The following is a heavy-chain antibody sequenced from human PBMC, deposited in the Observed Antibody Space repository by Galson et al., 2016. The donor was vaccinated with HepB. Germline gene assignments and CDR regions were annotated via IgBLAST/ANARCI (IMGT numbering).Heavy chain of an antibody. CDR1: GFNFRGYG. CDR2: IWNDGSYK. D-gene: IGHD6-19*01. V-gene: IGHV3-33*01. Sequence: LSCAASGFNFRGYGMHWVRQAPGKGLEWVALIWNDGSYKNYADSVKGRFTISRDNSKNTLYLQLNSLRAEDTAVYYCASEGAQRAVAGTAFDYWGQGTLVTVSS. J-gene: IGHJ4*02. CDR3: ASEGAQRAVAGTAFDY.